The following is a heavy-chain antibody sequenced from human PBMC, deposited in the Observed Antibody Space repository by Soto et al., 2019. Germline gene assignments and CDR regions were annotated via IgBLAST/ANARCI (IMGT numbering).Heavy chain of an antibody. V-gene: IGHV1-18*01. Sequence: ASVKVSCKASGYTFTSYGISWVRQAPGQGLEWMGWISAYNGNTNYAQKLQGKVTMTTDTSTSTAYMELRSLRSDDTAVYYCARGKRELRYFDWLLKEGYFDYWGQGTLVTVSS. CDR1: GYTFTSYG. CDR3: ARGKRELRYFDWLLKEGYFDY. D-gene: IGHD3-9*01. J-gene: IGHJ4*02. CDR2: ISAYNGNT.